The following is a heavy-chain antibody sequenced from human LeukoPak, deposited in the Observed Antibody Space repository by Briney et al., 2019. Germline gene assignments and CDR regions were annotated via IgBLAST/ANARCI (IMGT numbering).Heavy chain of an antibody. CDR3: AKGILRYFDWLLQPLDY. CDR1: GFTFSSYA. Sequence: GGSLRLSCAASGFTFSSYAMSWVRQAPGKGLEWVSAISGSGGSTYYADSVKGRFTISRDNSKNTLYLQMNSLRAEDTAVYYCAKGILRYFDWLLQPLDYWGQGTLVTVSS. D-gene: IGHD3-9*01. CDR2: ISGSGGST. V-gene: IGHV3-23*01. J-gene: IGHJ4*02.